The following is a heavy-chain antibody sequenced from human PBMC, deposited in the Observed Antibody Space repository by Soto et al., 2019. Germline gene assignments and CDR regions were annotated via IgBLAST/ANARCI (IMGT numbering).Heavy chain of an antibody. D-gene: IGHD2-15*01. J-gene: IGHJ5*01. Sequence: KPSETLSLTCSVSGDSISTVDYFWACIRQPPGQALEYIGYIYKSTTTYYNPSFESRVAISLDTSKSQFSLNVTSVTAADTAVYFCARGRYCLTGRCFPNWFDSWGQGTLVTVSS. V-gene: IGHV4-30-4*01. CDR3: ARGRYCLTGRCFPNWFDS. CDR2: IYKSTTT. CDR1: GDSISTVDYF.